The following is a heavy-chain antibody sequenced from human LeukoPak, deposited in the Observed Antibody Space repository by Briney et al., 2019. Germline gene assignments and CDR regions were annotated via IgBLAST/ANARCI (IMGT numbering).Heavy chain of an antibody. CDR3: ARDASLWLGSTYFDY. CDR1: GGSISSGDYY. Sequence: PSETLSLTCTVSGGSISSGDYYWSWIRQPPGKGLEWIGYIYYSGSTYYNPSLKSRVTISVDTSENQFSLKLSSVTAADTAVYYCARDASLWLGSTYFDYWGQGTLVTVSS. CDR2: IYYSGST. D-gene: IGHD3-10*02. V-gene: IGHV4-30-4*01. J-gene: IGHJ4*02.